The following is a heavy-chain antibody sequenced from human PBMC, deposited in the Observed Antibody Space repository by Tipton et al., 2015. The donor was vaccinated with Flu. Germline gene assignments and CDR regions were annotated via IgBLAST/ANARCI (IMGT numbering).Heavy chain of an antibody. J-gene: IGHJ3*02. D-gene: IGHD6-6*01. Sequence: TLSLICTVSGGSISSYYWSWIRQPAGKGLEWIGRIYTSGSTNYNPSLKSRVTMSVDTSKNQFSLKLSSVTAADTAVYYCARVVPRAGDAFDIWGQGTMVTVSS. CDR1: GGSISSYY. CDR3: ARVVPRAGDAFDI. CDR2: IYTSGST. V-gene: IGHV4-4*07.